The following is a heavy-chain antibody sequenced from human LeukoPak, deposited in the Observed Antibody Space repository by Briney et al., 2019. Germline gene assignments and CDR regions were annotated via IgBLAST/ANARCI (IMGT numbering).Heavy chain of an antibody. J-gene: IGHJ4*02. CDR1: GFTFSSYA. CDR3: TKVASSGSCYQSDY. Sequence: GGSLRLSCVASGFTFSSYALTWVRQAPGKGLEWVSGLSGSAGSPYYADSVKGRFTISRDNSKNTLFLQMNNLRAEDTAIYHCTKVASSGSCYQSDYWGQGTLVTVSS. D-gene: IGHD2-15*01. V-gene: IGHV3-23*01. CDR2: LSGSAGSP.